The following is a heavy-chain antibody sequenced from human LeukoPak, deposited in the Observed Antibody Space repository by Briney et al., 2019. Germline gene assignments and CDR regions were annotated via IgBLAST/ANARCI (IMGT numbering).Heavy chain of an antibody. CDR1: GFTFTSSA. Sequence: SVKVSCKASGFTFTSSAMQWVRQARGQRLEWIGWIVVGSGNTNYAQKFQERVTITRDTSASTAYMELSSLRSEDMAVYYCARGYSSGWYYFDYWGQGTLVTVSS. D-gene: IGHD6-19*01. J-gene: IGHJ4*02. CDR2: IVVGSGNT. V-gene: IGHV1-58*02. CDR3: ARGYSSGWYYFDY.